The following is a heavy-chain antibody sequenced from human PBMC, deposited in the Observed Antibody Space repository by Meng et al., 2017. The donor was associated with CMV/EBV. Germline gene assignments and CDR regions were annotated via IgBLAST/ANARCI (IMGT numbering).Heavy chain of an antibody. CDR3: ASPITIFGVVPRDDAFDI. V-gene: IGHV1-69*10. J-gene: IGHJ3*02. CDR1: GGTFSSYA. D-gene: IGHD3-3*01. Sequence: SVKVSCKASGGTFSSYAIRWVRQAPGRGLEWMGGIIPILGIANYAQKFQGRVTIAADKPTSTAYMELSSLRSEDTAVYYFASPITIFGVVPRDDAFDIWGQGTMVTVSS. CDR2: IIPILGIA.